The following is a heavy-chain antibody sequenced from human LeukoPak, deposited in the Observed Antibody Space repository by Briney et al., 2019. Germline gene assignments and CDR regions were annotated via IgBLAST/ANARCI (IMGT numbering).Heavy chain of an antibody. CDR3: ARGYYDSSGYYYGATQIPCLDY. Sequence: PSETLSLTCTVSGGSISSYYWSWIRQPPGKGLEWIGYIYYSGSTNYSPSLKSRVTISVDTSKNQFSLKLSSVTAADTAVYYCARGYYDSSGYYYGATQIPCLDYWGQGTLVTVSS. CDR2: IYYSGST. D-gene: IGHD3-22*01. V-gene: IGHV4-59*01. CDR1: GGSISSYY. J-gene: IGHJ4*02.